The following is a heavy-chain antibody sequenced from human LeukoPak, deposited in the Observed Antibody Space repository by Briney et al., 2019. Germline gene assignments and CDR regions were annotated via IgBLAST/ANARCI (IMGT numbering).Heavy chain of an antibody. CDR2: IKQDGSEK. CDR1: GFTVSSNY. Sequence: GGSLRLSCAASGFTVSSNYMSWVRQAPGKGLEWVANIKQDGSEKYYVDSVKGRFTISRDNAKNSLYLQMNSLRAEDTAVYYCAGGKSEYVYWGQGSLVTVSS. D-gene: IGHD2/OR15-2a*01. CDR3: AGGKSEYVY. V-gene: IGHV3-7*01. J-gene: IGHJ4*02.